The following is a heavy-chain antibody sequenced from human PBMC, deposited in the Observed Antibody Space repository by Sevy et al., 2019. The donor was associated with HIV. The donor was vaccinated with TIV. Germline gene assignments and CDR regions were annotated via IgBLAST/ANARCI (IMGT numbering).Heavy chain of an antibody. D-gene: IGHD5-18*01. CDR3: ARDPRGYSSGYYFDY. J-gene: IGHJ4*02. V-gene: IGHV3-30-3*01. CDR1: GFTFSSYA. CDR2: ISYDGSNK. Sequence: GGSLRLSCAASGFTFSSYAMHWVRQAPGKGLEWVAVISYDGSNKYYADSVKGRFTISRDNSKNTLYLQMNSLRAEDTAVYYCARDPRGYSSGYYFDYWGQGTLVTVSS.